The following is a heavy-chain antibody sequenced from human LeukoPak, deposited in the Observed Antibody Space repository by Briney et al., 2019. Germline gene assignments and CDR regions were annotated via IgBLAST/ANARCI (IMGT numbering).Heavy chain of an antibody. CDR2: IKQEGSEK. CDR1: GFTFRNYW. J-gene: IGHJ4*02. Sequence: AGGSLRLSCAASGFTFRNYWMSWVRQAPGKGLEFVANIKQEGSEKCYVDSVKGRFTISRDNAKNSLYLQMDGLRAEDTAVYYCAANGGPFDFWGQGTLVTVSA. D-gene: IGHD4-23*01. V-gene: IGHV3-7*05. CDR3: AANGGPFDF.